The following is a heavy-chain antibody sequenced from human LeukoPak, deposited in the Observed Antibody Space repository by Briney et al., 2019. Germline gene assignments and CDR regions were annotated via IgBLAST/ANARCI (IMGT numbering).Heavy chain of an antibody. Sequence: PSETLSLTCAVSGYSLSSGYYWGWIRQPPGKGLEWIGSIYHSGSTYYNPSLKSRVTISVDTSKNQFSLKLSSVTAADTAVYYCARQDAMVRGVGYYYYMDVWGKGTTVTVSS. V-gene: IGHV4-38-2*01. D-gene: IGHD3-10*01. CDR3: ARQDAMVRGVGYYYYMDV. J-gene: IGHJ6*03. CDR2: IYHSGST. CDR1: GYSLSSGYY.